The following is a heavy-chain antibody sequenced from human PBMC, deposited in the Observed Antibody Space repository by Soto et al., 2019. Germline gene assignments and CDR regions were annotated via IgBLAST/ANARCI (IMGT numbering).Heavy chain of an antibody. CDR2: IWYDGSNK. J-gene: IGHJ3*01. D-gene: IGHD3-22*01. Sequence: GGSLRLSCAASGFTFSGYGMHGVRQAPGKGLEWVAVIWYDGSNKYYADSVKGRFTISRDKSKNTLYLQRNSLKAADTAVYYCARVGNVVITGLDAFDLWGQGTMVTVSS. CDR3: ARVGNVVITGLDAFDL. CDR1: GFTFSGYG. V-gene: IGHV3-33*01.